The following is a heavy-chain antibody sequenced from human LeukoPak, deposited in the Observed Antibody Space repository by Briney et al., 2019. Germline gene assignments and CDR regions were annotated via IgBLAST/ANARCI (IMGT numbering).Heavy chain of an antibody. J-gene: IGHJ5*02. CDR1: GDSISSYY. Sequence: SETLSLTCTVSGDSISSYYWSWIRQSPGKGLEWIGEINHRGSTNYNPSLKRRVTISLDTSKNQFSLKLSSVTAADTAVYYCAKSLYGSGSYYNWFDPWGQGTLVTVSS. CDR2: INHRGST. V-gene: IGHV4-34*01. CDR3: AKSLYGSGSYYNWFDP. D-gene: IGHD3-10*01.